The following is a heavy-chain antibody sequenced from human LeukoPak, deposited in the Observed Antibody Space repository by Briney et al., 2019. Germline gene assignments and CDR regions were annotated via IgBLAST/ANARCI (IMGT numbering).Heavy chain of an antibody. D-gene: IGHD1-14*01. CDR2: IYYGGST. CDR3: ARDPPGGWFDP. J-gene: IGHJ5*02. V-gene: IGHV4-31*03. Sequence: SQTLSLTCTVSGGSISSDGYYWSWIRQHPGKGLEWIGYIYYGGSTYYNPSLKSRVTISVDTSKNQFSLKLSSVTAADTAVYYCARDPPGGWFDPWDQGTLVTVSS. CDR1: GGSISSDGYY.